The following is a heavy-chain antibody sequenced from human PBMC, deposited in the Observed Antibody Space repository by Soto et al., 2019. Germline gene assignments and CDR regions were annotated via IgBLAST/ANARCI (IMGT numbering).Heavy chain of an antibody. D-gene: IGHD6-13*01. CDR2: TYYRSKWYN. CDR1: GDSVSSNSAA. Sequence: PSQTLSLTCAISGDSVSSNSAAWNWIRQSPSRGLEWLGRTYYRSKWYNDYAVSVKSRITINPDTSKNQFSLQLNSVTPEDTAVYYCARDRWSSSWYFDNWFDPWGQGTMVTVYS. V-gene: IGHV6-1*01. CDR3: ARDRWSSSWYFDNWFDP. J-gene: IGHJ5*02.